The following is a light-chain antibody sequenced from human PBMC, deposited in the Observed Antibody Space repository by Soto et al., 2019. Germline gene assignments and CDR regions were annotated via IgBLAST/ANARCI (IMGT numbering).Light chain of an antibody. CDR2: DAS. V-gene: IGKV3-20*01. J-gene: IGKJ1*01. CDR3: QQYGGSPRT. Sequence: EIVLTQSPGTLSLSPGERATLSCSTSQSVSSSSLAWYQQKRGKAPRLLTHDASSRATGIPDRFSGSGSGTDFTLTISRLEPEDFAVYYCQQYGGSPRTFGQGTKV. CDR1: QSVSSSS.